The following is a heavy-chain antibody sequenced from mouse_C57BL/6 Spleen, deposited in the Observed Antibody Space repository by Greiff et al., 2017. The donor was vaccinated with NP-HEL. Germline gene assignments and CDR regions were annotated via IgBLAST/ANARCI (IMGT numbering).Heavy chain of an antibody. Sequence: QVQLKQPGAELVRPGSSVKLSCKASGYTFTSYWMHWVTQRPIQGLEWIGNIDPSDSETHYNQKFKDKATLTVDKSSSTAYMQLSSLTSEDSAVYYCARSGDYYAMDYWGQGTSVTVSS. V-gene: IGHV1-52*01. CDR1: GYTFTSYW. J-gene: IGHJ4*01. CDR3: ARSGDYYAMDY. D-gene: IGHD3-1*01. CDR2: IDPSDSET.